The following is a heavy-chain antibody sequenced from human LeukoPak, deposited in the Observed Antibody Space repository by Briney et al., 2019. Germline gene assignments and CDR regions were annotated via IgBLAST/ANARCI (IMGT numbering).Heavy chain of an antibody. CDR1: GGSISSGSYY. Sequence: SETLSLTCTVSGGSISSGSYYWSWIRQPAGKGLEWIGRIYTSGSTNYNPSLKSRVTISVDTSKNQFSLKLSSVTAADTAVYYCASSYYDILTGSNEDAFDIWGQWTMVTVSS. D-gene: IGHD3-9*01. V-gene: IGHV4-61*02. CDR2: IYTSGST. J-gene: IGHJ3*02. CDR3: ASSYYDILTGSNEDAFDI.